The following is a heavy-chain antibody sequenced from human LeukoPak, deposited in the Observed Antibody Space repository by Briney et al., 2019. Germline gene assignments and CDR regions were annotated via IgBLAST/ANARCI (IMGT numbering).Heavy chain of an antibody. Sequence: SETLSLTCTVSGASISSSYWSWIRQPAGKGLEWIGRIYPTGTTNYNPSLRSRVTISVDKSNNQFSLKLNSVTAADTAIYYCARDSPRDNIIYYYYMDVWGKGPRSPSP. CDR3: ARDSPRDNIIYYYYMDV. J-gene: IGHJ6*03. D-gene: IGHD5-24*01. CDR2: IYPTGTT. CDR1: GASISSSY. V-gene: IGHV4-4*07.